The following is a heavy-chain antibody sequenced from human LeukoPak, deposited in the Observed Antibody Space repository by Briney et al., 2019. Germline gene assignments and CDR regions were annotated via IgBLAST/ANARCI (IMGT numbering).Heavy chain of an antibody. D-gene: IGHD3-10*01. CDR3: ARSDSYYYGSGSYYNDY. V-gene: IGHV1-69*13. CDR1: GGTFSSYA. CDR2: IIPIFGTA. Sequence: WASVKVSCKASGGTFSSYAISWVRQAPGQGLEWMGGIIPIFGTANYAQKFQGRVTITADESTSTAYMELSSLRSEDTAVYYCARSDSYYYGSGSYYNDYWGQGTLVTVSS. J-gene: IGHJ4*02.